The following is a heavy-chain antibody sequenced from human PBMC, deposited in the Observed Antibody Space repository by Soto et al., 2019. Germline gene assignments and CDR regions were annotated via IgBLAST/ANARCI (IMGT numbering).Heavy chain of an antibody. CDR3: AHRGGATVGLYYFDY. J-gene: IGHJ4*02. CDR2: IYWHDDK. CDR1: GFSLNTTGVG. D-gene: IGHD3-16*01. V-gene: IGHV2-5*01. Sequence: EPRPKLVNPTQTLTLTCTFSGFSLNTTGVGVSVIRQPPGKALEWLALIYWHDDKRYSPSLKSRLTITKDTSKNQVVLTMTNMDPVDTATYYCAHRGGATVGLYYFDYWGQGALVTVSS.